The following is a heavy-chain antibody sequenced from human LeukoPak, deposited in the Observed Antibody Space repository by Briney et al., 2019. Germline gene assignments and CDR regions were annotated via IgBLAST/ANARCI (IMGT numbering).Heavy chain of an antibody. J-gene: IGHJ3*01. CDR1: GLTFSNYA. Sequence: PGGSLRLSCEASGLTFSNYAMTWVRQAPGKGLEWVSSMTVTGRTTSYADSVKGRFTMSRDNSKSTLYLQMNNLRAGDTAVYYCGRDPNGDYIGVFEFWGHGTLVTVSS. D-gene: IGHD4-17*01. CDR2: MTVTGRTT. CDR3: GRDPNGDYIGVFEF. V-gene: IGHV3-23*01.